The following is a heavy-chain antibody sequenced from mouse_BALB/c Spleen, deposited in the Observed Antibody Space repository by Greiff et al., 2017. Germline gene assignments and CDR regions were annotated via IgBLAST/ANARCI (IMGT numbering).Heavy chain of an antibody. CDR1: GYTFSSYW. J-gene: IGHJ4*01. CDR3: ARSDRDLRY. D-gene: IGHD2-12*01. Sequence: VQLQQSGAELMKPGASVKISCKATGYTFSSYWIEWVKQRPGHGLEWIGEILPGSGSTNYNEKFKGKATFTADTSSNTAYMQLSSLTSKDSAVYYCARSDRDLRYWGQGTSVTVSS. V-gene: IGHV1-9*01. CDR2: ILPGSGST.